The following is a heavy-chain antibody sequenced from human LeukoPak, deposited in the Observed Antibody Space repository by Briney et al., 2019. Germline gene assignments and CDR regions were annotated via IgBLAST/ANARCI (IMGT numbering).Heavy chain of an antibody. CDR3: AKSAGYTASQVDS. V-gene: IGHV3-23*01. D-gene: IGHD6-13*01. J-gene: IGHJ4*02. CDR1: GFTFSSYA. CDR2: ISGSSDTT. Sequence: GGSLRLSCAASGFTFSSYAMNWVRRVPGKGLEWVSVISGSSDTTYYADSVKGRFTISRDNSTNTLYLQMNSLRADDTAVYYCAKSAGYTASQVDSWGQGTLVTVSS.